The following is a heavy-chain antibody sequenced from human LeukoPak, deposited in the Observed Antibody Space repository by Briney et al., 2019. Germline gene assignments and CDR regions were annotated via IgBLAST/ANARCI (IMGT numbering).Heavy chain of an antibody. V-gene: IGHV4-4*07. CDR2: IYTSGTT. CDR3: ARTSPRAATFDY. J-gene: IGHJ4*02. D-gene: IGHD2-15*01. Sequence: HSETLSLTCAVSGGSISSYYWSWIRQPAGKGLEWIGRIYTSGTTNYNPSLKSRVTMSVDTSKNQFSLSLNSVTAADTAVYYCARTSPRAATFDYWGQGTLVTVSS. CDR1: GGSISSYY.